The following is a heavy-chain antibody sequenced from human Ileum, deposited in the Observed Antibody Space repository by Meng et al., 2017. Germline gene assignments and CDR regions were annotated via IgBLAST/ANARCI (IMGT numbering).Heavy chain of an antibody. CDR3: ARGGGSYYHFDY. CDR1: VDSVSINSAA. V-gene: IGHV6-1*01. CDR2: TYYRSKWFN. Sequence: QLHLHSSGQVLWKPSQTLSPTWALCVDSVSINSAAWNWIMQSPSRGLEWLGRTYYRSKWFNEYAVSVKSRITINPDKSENQFSLQLNSVTPEDAAVYYCARGGGSYYHFDYWGQGTLVTVSS. J-gene: IGHJ4*02. D-gene: IGHD1-26*01.